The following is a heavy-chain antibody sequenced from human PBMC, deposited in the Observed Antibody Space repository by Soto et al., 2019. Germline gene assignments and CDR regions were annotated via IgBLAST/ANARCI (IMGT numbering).Heavy chain of an antibody. CDR3: ARSAITLFGVVSIPPHYYSEMDV. J-gene: IGHJ6*02. CDR2: IIPIFGIG. Sequence: QVQLVQSGAEVKKPGSSVKVSCKASGGTFNRYAISWVRQAPGQGLEWMGGIIPIFGIGNDAQRSQGRVTITADDSTGTAYMELSSLRSEDTGVYYCARSAITLFGVVSIPPHYYSEMDVWGQGTTVTVSS. V-gene: IGHV1-69*01. D-gene: IGHD3-3*01. CDR1: GGTFNRYA.